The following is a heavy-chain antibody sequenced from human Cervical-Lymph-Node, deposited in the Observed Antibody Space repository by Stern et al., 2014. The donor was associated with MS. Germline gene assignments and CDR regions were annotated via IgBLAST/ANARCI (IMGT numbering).Heavy chain of an antibody. CDR3: AATQPLMGEDGSRLEAIDYYYGMDV. CDR2: IYVSGGT. Sequence: QLQLQESGPGLVKPSQTLSLTCTVSGGSISSRIYYWSWIRQAAGKGLEWIGRIYVSGGTNYTPSLGSRPTISVTTAKTQIPRGLSSVTAADTAVYFCAATQPLMGEDGSRLEAIDYYYGMDVWGQGTTVTVSS. CDR1: GGSISSRIYY. D-gene: IGHD3-16*01. J-gene: IGHJ6*02. V-gene: IGHV4-61*02.